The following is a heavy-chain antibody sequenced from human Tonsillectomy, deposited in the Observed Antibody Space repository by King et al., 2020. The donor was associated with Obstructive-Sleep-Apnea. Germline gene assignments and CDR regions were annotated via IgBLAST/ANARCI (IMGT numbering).Heavy chain of an antibody. CDR2: IYPGDSDT. J-gene: IGHJ4*02. Sequence: VQLVESGAEVKKPGESLKLSCKTSGYSFTSYWIAWVRQMPGKGLEWMGNIYPGDSDTRNSPSFQGQVTISADKSISTAYLQWSSLKASDTAMYYCARSAYDSSGYYPYYFDYWGQGTLVTVSS. D-gene: IGHD3-22*01. CDR1: GYSFTSYW. V-gene: IGHV5-51*01. CDR3: ARSAYDSSGYYPYYFDY.